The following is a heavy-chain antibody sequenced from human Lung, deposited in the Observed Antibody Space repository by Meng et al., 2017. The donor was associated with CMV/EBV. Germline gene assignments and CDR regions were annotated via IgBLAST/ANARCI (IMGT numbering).Heavy chain of an antibody. D-gene: IGHD2-21*02. CDR3: TKGGGERVTFDAMDV. J-gene: IGHJ6*02. CDR2: ISGNTGFI. Sequence: GGSLRLXCTASGFTFDDFAMHWVRQSPGEGLEWVSGISGNTGFIGYADSVKGRFTISRDNAKKTLSLQINTLRAEDTALYYCTKGGGERVTFDAMDVWGQGTRVTVS. V-gene: IGHV3-9*01. CDR1: GFTFDDFA.